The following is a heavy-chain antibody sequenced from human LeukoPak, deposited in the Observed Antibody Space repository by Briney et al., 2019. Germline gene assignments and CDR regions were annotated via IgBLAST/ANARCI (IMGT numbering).Heavy chain of an antibody. CDR2: IYSGGST. CDR1: GFTVSSNY. Sequence: GGSLRLSCAASGFTVSSNYMGGVRRAPGKGLEGVSVIYSGGSTYYADSVKGRFTISRDNSKNTLYLQMNSLRAEDTAVYYCARDRSGSYYFDYWGQGTLVTVSS. V-gene: IGHV3-66*01. J-gene: IGHJ4*02. D-gene: IGHD1-26*01. CDR3: ARDRSGSYYFDY.